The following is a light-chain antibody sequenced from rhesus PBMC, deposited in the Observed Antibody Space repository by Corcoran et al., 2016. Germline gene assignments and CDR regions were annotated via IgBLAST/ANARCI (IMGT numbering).Light chain of an antibody. CDR2: KAS. Sequence: DIQMTQSPSSLSASVGDRVTITCRASENVNNYLNWYQQQPGKAPKLLISKASTFQSGVPSRFSGSGSGTDYTFTILGLQSEDVATYYCQRYYGTPYTFGQGTKVEIK. CDR1: ENVNNY. CDR3: QRYYGTPYT. V-gene: IGKV1-74*01. J-gene: IGKJ2*01.